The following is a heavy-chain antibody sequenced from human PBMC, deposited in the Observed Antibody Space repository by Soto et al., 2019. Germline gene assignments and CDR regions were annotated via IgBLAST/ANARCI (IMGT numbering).Heavy chain of an antibody. V-gene: IGHV4-59*08. Sequence: PSETLSVTWTVLGGSFSGYYWRRILQTPGKGLEWIGYIYYSGSTNYNPSLKSRVTISVDTSKNQFSLKLSSVTAADTAVYYCARHSAYYDILTGYQSYYYYGMDVWGQGTTVTVSS. CDR1: GGSFSGYY. D-gene: IGHD3-9*01. J-gene: IGHJ6*02. CDR3: ARHSAYYDILTGYQSYYYYGMDV. CDR2: IYYSGST.